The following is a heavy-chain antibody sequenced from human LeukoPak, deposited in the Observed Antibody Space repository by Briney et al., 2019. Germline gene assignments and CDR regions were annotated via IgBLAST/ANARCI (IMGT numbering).Heavy chain of an antibody. D-gene: IGHD4-17*01. V-gene: IGHV3-21*01. J-gene: IGHJ4*02. CDR3: ARDNGPYGDYDSY. Sequence: GGSLRLSCAASGFTFSSYSMNWVRQAPGKGLEWVSSISSSSSYIYYADSVKGRFTISRDNAKNSLYLQMNSLRAEDTVVYYCARDNGPYGDYDSYWGQGTLVTVSS. CDR1: GFTFSSYS. CDR2: ISSSSSYI.